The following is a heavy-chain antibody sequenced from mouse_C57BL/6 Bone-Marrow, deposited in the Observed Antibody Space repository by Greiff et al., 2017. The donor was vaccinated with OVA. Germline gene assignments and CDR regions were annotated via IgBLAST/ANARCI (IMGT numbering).Heavy chain of an antibody. D-gene: IGHD4-1*01. CDR3: ARRAGTAY. CDR2: IYPRSGNT. J-gene: IGHJ3*01. Sequence: VMLVESGAELARPGASVKLSCKASGYTFTSYGISWVKQRTGQGLEWIGEIYPRSGNTYYNEKFKGKATLTADKSSSTAYMELRSLTSEDSAVYFCARRAGTAYWGQGTLVTVSA. V-gene: IGHV1-81*01. CDR1: GYTFTSYG.